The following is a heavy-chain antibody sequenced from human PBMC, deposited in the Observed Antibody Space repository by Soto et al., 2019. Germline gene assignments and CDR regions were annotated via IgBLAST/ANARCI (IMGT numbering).Heavy chain of an antibody. D-gene: IGHD1-26*01. V-gene: IGHV4-59*01. CDR1: GGSISGYY. CDR2: VYNGNT. CDR3: ARRYGGNFDY. Sequence: PSETLSLTCTISGGSISGYYWTWIRQSPGKGLEYIGYVYNGNTNYNPSLNSRVTISVDTSKNQFSLKLSSVTAADTAVYYCARRYGGNFDYWGQGTLVTVSS. J-gene: IGHJ4*02.